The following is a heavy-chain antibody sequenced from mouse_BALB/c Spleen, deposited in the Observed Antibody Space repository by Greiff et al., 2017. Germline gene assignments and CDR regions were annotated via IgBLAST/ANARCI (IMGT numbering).Heavy chain of an antibody. Sequence: EVHLVESGGGLVKPGGSLKLSCAASGFTFSSYAMSWVRQTPEKRLEWVASISSGGSTYYPDSVKGRFTISRDNARNILYLQMSSLRSEDTAMYYCARGGGYYYGSSFDYWGQGTTLTVSS. J-gene: IGHJ2*01. V-gene: IGHV5-6-5*01. CDR1: GFTFSSYA. CDR3: ARGGGYYYGSSFDY. D-gene: IGHD1-1*01. CDR2: ISSGGST.